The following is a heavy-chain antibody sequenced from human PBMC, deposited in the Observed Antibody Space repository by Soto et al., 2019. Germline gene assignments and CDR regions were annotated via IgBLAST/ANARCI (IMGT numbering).Heavy chain of an antibody. CDR2: IIPILGIA. Sequence: SVKVSCKASGGTFSSYTISWVRQAPGQGLEWMGRIIPILGIANYAQKFQGRVTITADKSTSTAYMELSSLRSEDTAVYYCARLSYSSSWCWFDPSGQATLVSVSS. J-gene: IGHJ5*02. V-gene: IGHV1-69*02. CDR1: GGTFSSYT. CDR3: ARLSYSSSWCWFDP. D-gene: IGHD6-13*01.